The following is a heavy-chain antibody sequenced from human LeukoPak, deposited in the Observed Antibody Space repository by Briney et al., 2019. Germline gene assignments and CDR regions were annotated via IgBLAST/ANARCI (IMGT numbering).Heavy chain of an antibody. V-gene: IGHV3-33*01. CDR2: IWYDGTNT. CDR1: GFTFSSYG. Sequence: GRSLRLSCAASGFTFSSYGMHWARQAQGKGLEWVAVIWYDGTNTYYGDSVKGRFTISRDNSKNTLYLHMNSLRAEDTAVYYCARDRTSGYRLPVDYWGQASLARVSS. CDR3: ARDRTSGYRLPVDY. J-gene: IGHJ4*02. D-gene: IGHD2-2*01.